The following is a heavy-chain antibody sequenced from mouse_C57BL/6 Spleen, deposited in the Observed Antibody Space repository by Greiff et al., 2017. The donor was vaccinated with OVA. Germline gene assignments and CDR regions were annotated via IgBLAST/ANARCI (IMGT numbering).Heavy chain of an antibody. D-gene: IGHD1-1*01. J-gene: IGHJ3*01. V-gene: IGHV7-3*01. CDR2: IRNKANGYTT. Sequence: EVQRVESGGGLVQPGGSLSLSCAASGFTFPDYYMSWVRQPPGKALEWLGFIRNKANGYTTNYSESVKGRFTISRDNSQSILYLQMNALRAEDSATYYCASLDYYGSSGLAYWGQGTLVTVSA. CDR1: GFTFPDYY. CDR3: ASLDYYGSSGLAY.